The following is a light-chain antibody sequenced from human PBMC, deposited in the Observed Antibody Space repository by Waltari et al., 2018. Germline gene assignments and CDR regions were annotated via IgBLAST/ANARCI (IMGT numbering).Light chain of an antibody. Sequence: EIVMTQSPAILSASPGERATLSCRASQSVSTNLAWYQQQPGQAPRPLLYGASTRATGIPDRFSGSGSGTEFTLTISSLQSEDFVVYSCQQYNDWPRTFGQGTKVEIK. CDR2: GAS. V-gene: IGKV3-15*01. J-gene: IGKJ1*01. CDR1: QSVSTN. CDR3: QQYNDWPRT.